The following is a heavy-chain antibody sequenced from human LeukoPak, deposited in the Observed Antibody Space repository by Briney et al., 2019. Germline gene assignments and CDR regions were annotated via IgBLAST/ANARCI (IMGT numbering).Heavy chain of an antibody. J-gene: IGHJ4*02. V-gene: IGHV5-51*01. D-gene: IGHD2-21*02. CDR3: ARHISDCGGDSPFDY. Sequence: GESLKISCHGSGYRFTSYWIGWVRQMPGKGLEWMGMIYPGDSDTRYSPSFQGHVTISADKSISTAYLQWNSLKASDTAMYYCARHISDCGGDSPFDYWGQGTLVTVSS. CDR1: GYRFTSYW. CDR2: IYPGDSDT.